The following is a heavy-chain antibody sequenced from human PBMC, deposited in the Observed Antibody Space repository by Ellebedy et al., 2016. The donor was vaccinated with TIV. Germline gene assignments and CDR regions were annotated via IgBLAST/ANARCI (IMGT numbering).Heavy chain of an antibody. Sequence: GESLKISCAASGFTFSSYTMSWVRQAPGKGLEWVSSIGGTGSTFYVDSVKGRFAISRDNTKNTRFLQMNSLRAEDTAVYYCAKGDGIPSLDYWGQGTLVTVSS. CDR1: GFTFSSYT. D-gene: IGHD1-26*01. J-gene: IGHJ4*02. CDR3: AKGDGIPSLDY. CDR2: IGGTGST. V-gene: IGHV3-23*01.